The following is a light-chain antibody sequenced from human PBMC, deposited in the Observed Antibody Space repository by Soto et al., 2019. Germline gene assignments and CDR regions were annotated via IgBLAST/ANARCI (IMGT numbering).Light chain of an antibody. Sequence: DIVMTQSPLSLPVTPGEPASISCRSSQSLLHSNGYNYLDWYLQKPGQSPQLLIYLGSNRASGAPDRFSGRGSGTDFTLKISRVEAEDVGVYYCMQALQTPRTVGQGTKVDIK. V-gene: IGKV2-28*01. CDR1: QSLLHSNGYNY. J-gene: IGKJ1*01. CDR2: LGS. CDR3: MQALQTPRT.